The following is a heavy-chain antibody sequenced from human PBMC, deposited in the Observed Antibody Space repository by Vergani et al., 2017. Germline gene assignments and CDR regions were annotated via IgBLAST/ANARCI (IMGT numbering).Heavy chain of an antibody. V-gene: IGHV1-69*02. CDR3: ARSSSSVQWWFDP. Sequence: QVQLVQSGAEVKKPGSSVKVSCKASGGTFSSYTISWVRQAPGQGLEWMGRIIPILGIANYAQKFQGRVTITADKSTSTAYMELSSLKASDTAMYYCARSSSSVQWWFDPWGQGTLVTVSS. J-gene: IGHJ5*02. CDR2: IIPILGIA. D-gene: IGHD6-6*01. CDR1: GGTFSSYT.